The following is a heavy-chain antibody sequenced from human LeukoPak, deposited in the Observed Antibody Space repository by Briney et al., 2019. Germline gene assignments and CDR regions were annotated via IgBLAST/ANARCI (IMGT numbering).Heavy chain of an antibody. V-gene: IGHV3-21*01. CDR2: ISSSSSYI. CDR3: ARDHMVRGVIITRDYFDY. CDR1: GFTFSSYN. J-gene: IGHJ4*02. D-gene: IGHD3-10*01. Sequence: GGSLRLSCVASGFTFSSYNMNWVRQAPGKGLEWVSSISSSSSYIYYADSVKGRFTISRDNAKNSLYLQMNSLRAEDTAVYYCARDHMVRGVIITRDYFDYWGQGTLVTVSS.